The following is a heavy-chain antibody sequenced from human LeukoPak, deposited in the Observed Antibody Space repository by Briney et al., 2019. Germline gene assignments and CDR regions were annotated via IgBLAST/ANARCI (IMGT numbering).Heavy chain of an antibody. CDR1: GFTFSSYS. J-gene: IGHJ4*02. CDR3: ARDRGYDYVWGSYRYTDPFDY. CDR2: ISSSSSYI. D-gene: IGHD3-16*02. Sequence: GGSLRLSCAASGFTFSSYSMNWVRQAPGKGLEWVSSISSSSSYIYYADSVKGRFTISRDNAKNSLYLQMNGLRAEDTAVYYCARDRGYDYVWGSYRYTDPFDYWGQGTLVTVSS. V-gene: IGHV3-21*01.